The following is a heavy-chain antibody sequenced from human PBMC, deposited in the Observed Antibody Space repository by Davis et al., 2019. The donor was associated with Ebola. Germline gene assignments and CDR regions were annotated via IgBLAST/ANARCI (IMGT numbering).Heavy chain of an antibody. V-gene: IGHV4-4*02. CDR3: ARGPGMVRGVRPYYYGMDV. CDR1: GGSISSSNW. J-gene: IGHJ6*02. D-gene: IGHD3-10*01. Sequence: MPSETLSLTCAVSGGSISSSNWWSWVRQPPGKGLEWIGEIYHSGSTNYNPSLKSRVTISVDKSKTQFSLKLSSVTAADTAVYYCARGPGMVRGVRPYYYGMDVWGQGTTVTVSS. CDR2: IYHSGST.